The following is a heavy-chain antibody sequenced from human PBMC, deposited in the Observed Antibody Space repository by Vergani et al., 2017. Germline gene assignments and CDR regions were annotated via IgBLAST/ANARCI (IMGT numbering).Heavy chain of an antibody. CDR3: AREQWLPIDYFDY. J-gene: IGHJ4*02. Sequence: HLFHSLSYFNNPFSSFTVSFNSSFYTFTLYFIIFFLHSPGQVLECMGWIISYNGNTNYAQKLQGRVTMTTDTSTSTAYMELRSLRSDDTAVYYCAREQWLPIDYFDYWGQGTLVTVSS. CDR2: IISYNGNT. CDR1: FYTFTLYF. V-gene: IGHV1-18*04. D-gene: IGHD6-19*01.